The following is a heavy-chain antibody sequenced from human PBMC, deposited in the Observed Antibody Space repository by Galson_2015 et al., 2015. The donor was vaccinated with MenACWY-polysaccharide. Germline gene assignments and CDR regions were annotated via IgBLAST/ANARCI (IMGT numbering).Heavy chain of an antibody. Sequence: TLSLTCAVYGGSISSGGYSWSWIRQPPGKGLERIGYIYHSGSTYYNPSLKSRVTISVDRSKNQFSLNLRSVTAADTAVYYCARVDTATYYGMDVWGQGTTVTVSS. V-gene: IGHV4-30-2*01. CDR3: ARVDTATYYGMDV. J-gene: IGHJ6*02. D-gene: IGHD5-18*01. CDR1: GGSISSGGYS. CDR2: IYHSGST.